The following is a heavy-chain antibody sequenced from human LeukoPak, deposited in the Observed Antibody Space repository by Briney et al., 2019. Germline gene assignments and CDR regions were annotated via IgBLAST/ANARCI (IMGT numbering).Heavy chain of an antibody. CDR3: ARADESLVYGMDV. J-gene: IGHJ6*02. V-gene: IGHV4-59*08. Sequence: SETPSLTCTLSGGSITSDYWSWIRQSPGKGLEWIGYFSYSGSTHYSPSLTSRVAISVDTSRNQLSLKLRSVTAADTAIYYCARADESLVYGMDVWGPGTTVIVSS. CDR1: GGSITSDY. CDR2: FSYSGST.